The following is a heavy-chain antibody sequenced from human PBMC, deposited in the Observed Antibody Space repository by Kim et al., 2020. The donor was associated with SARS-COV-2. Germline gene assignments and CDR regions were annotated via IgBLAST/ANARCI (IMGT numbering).Heavy chain of an antibody. V-gene: IGHV3-30-3*01. CDR1: GFTFSSYA. D-gene: IGHD3-10*01. Sequence: GWSLRLSCAASGFTFSSYAMHWVRQAPGKGLEWVAVISYDGSNKYYADSVKGRFTISRDNSKNTLYLQMNSLRAEDTAVYYCARARSGSYLSDFDYWGQG. J-gene: IGHJ4*02. CDR3: ARARSGSYLSDFDY. CDR2: ISYDGSNK.